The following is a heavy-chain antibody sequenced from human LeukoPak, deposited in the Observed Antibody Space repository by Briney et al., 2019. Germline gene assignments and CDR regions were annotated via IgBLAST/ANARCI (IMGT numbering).Heavy chain of an antibody. Sequence: SETLSLTCTVSGGSISSGGYYWSWIRQHPGKGLEWIGYIYYSGSTYYNPSLKSRVTISVDTSKNQFSLKLSSVTAADTAVYYCARVGSDILTGYGAFDIWGQETMVTVSS. CDR3: ARVGSDILTGYGAFDI. D-gene: IGHD3-9*01. V-gene: IGHV4-31*03. J-gene: IGHJ3*02. CDR1: GGSISSGGYY. CDR2: IYYSGST.